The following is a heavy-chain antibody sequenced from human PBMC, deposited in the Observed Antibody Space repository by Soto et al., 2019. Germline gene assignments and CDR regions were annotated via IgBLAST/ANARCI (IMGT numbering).Heavy chain of an antibody. Sequence: QVQLVQSGAEVKKPGASVKVSCKASGYTFTSYYMHWVRQAPGQGLEWMGIINPSGGRTSYAQKFQGRVTMTRDTSTSTVYMELSSLRAEDTAVYYCARDMDSSGYLVAGDYWGQGTLVTVSS. CDR2: INPSGGRT. J-gene: IGHJ4*02. CDR3: ARDMDSSGYLVAGDY. CDR1: GYTFTSYY. V-gene: IGHV1-46*03. D-gene: IGHD3-22*01.